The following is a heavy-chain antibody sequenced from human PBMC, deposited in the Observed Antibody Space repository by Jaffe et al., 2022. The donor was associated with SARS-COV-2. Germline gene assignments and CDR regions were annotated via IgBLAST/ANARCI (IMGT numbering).Heavy chain of an antibody. CDR2: ISWNSGSI. J-gene: IGHJ6*02. CDR1: GFTFDDYA. CDR3: AKDIAGAYCGGDCYWGMDV. Sequence: EVQLVESGGGLVQPGRSLRLSCAASGFTFDDYAMHWVRQAPGKGLEWVSGISWNSGSIGYADSVKGRFTISRDNAKNSLYLQMNSLRAEDTALYYCAKDIAGAYCGGDCYWGMDVWGQGTTVTVSS. V-gene: IGHV3-9*01. D-gene: IGHD2-21*02.